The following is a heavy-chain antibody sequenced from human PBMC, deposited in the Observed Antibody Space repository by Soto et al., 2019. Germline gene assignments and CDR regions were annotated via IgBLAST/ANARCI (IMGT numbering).Heavy chain of an antibody. CDR2: IIPIFGTA. CDR3: ARGVHDGWYYFDY. J-gene: IGHJ4*02. D-gene: IGHD6-19*01. V-gene: IGHV1-69*01. CDR1: GGTFSSYA. Sequence: QVQLVQSGAEVKKPGSSVKVSCKASGGTFSSYAISWVRQAPGQGLEWMGGIIPIFGTANYAQKFQGRVTITADESTRTAYMELSSLRSDDTAVDYCARGVHDGWYYFDYWGQGTLVTVSS.